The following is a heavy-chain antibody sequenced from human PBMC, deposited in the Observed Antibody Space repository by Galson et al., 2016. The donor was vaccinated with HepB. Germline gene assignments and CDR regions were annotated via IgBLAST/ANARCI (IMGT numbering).Heavy chain of an antibody. J-gene: IGHJ4*02. Sequence: SVKVSCKASGYIFSRYVTHWVRQAPGQGLEWMGGIIPIYDTANYAQKFQGRVTITADESTSTAYMELSSLRSEDTAMYYCARGGDSSGWYEVLLWGQGTLVTVSS. CDR2: IIPIYDTA. CDR1: GYIFSRYV. D-gene: IGHD6-19*01. V-gene: IGHV1-69*13. CDR3: ARGGDSSGWYEVLL.